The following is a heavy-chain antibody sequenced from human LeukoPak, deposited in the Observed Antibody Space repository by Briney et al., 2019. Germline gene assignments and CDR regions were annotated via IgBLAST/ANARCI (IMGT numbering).Heavy chain of an antibody. Sequence: SETLPLTCTVSGGSISSHYWSWIRQPPGKGLEWIGYIYYSGSTNYNPSLKSRVTISVDTSKNQFSLKLSSVTAADTAVYYCARDGEAYDSSGYYDWGQGTLVTVSS. CDR1: GGSISSHY. D-gene: IGHD3-22*01. CDR3: ARDGEAYDSSGYYD. V-gene: IGHV4-59*11. CDR2: IYYSGST. J-gene: IGHJ4*02.